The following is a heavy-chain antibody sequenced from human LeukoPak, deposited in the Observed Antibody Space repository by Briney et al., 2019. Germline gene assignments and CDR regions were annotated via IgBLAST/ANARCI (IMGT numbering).Heavy chain of an antibody. J-gene: IGHJ4*02. CDR2: ISAYNGNT. V-gene: IGHV1-18*01. D-gene: IGHD5-18*01. CDR1: GYTFTSYG. Sequence: GASVKVSCKASGYTFTSYGISWVRQAPGQGLEWMGWISAYNGNTNYAQKFQGRVTMTRDTSISTAYMELSSLRSEDTAVYYCARGRSGYSYGYYFDYWGQGTLVTVSS. CDR3: ARGRSGYSYGYYFDY.